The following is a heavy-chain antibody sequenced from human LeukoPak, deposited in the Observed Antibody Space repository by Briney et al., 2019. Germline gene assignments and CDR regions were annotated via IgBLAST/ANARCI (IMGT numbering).Heavy chain of an antibody. CDR3: ASISSWPMPTYFDY. J-gene: IGHJ4*02. D-gene: IGHD6-13*01. CDR2: IYYSGST. CDR1: GGSISSGGYY. V-gene: IGHV4-31*03. Sequence: PSETLSLTCTVSGGSISSGGYYWSWIRQHPGKGLEWIGYIYYSGSTYYNPSLKSRVTISVDTSKNQFSLKLSSVTAADTAVYYCASISSWPMPTYFDYWGQGALVTVSS.